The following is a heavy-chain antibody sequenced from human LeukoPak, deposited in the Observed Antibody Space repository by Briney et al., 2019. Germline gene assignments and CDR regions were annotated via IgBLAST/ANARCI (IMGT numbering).Heavy chain of an antibody. J-gene: IGHJ4*02. CDR3: ARDPELYYYDSSGYFDY. CDR1: GGSISSGSYY. Sequence: PSQTLSLTCTVSGGSISSGSYYWSWIRQPAGKGLEWIGRIYTSGSTNYNPSLKSRVTISVDTFKNQFSLKLSSVTAADTAVYYCARDPELYYYDSSGYFDYWGQGTLVTVSS. V-gene: IGHV4-61*02. D-gene: IGHD3-22*01. CDR2: IYTSGST.